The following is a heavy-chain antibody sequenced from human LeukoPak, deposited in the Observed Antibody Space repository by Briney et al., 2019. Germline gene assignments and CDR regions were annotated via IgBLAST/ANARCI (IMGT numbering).Heavy chain of an antibody. CDR2: INHSGST. CDR1: GGSFSGYY. J-gene: IGHJ2*01. Sequence: SETLSLTCAVYGGSFSGYYWSWIRQPPGKGLEWIGEINHSGSTNYNPSLKSRVTISVDTSKNQFSLKLSSVTAADTAVYYCARMGIEGWYFDLWGRGTLVTVSS. CDR3: ARMGIEGWYFDL. D-gene: IGHD2-21*01. V-gene: IGHV4-34*01.